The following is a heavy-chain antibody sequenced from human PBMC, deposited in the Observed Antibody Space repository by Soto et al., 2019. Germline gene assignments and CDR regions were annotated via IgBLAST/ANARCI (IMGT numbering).Heavy chain of an antibody. CDR2: INAGNGNT. J-gene: IGHJ6*02. CDR3: ARSRGDSHYYYYGMDV. D-gene: IGHD2-21*02. V-gene: IGHV1-3*01. Sequence: SVQVSCKASGYTFTSYAMHWVRQAPGQRLEWMGWINAGNGNTKYSQKFQGRVTITRDTSASTAYMELSSLRSEDTAVYYCARSRGDSHYYYYGMDVWGQRTTVTGS. CDR1: GYTFTSYA.